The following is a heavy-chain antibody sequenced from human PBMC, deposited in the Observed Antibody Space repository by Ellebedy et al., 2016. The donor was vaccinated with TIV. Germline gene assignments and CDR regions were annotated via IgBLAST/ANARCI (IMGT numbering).Heavy chain of an antibody. CDR2: IHYTGST. CDR3: ARTTAFDV. V-gene: IGHV4-61*01. D-gene: IGHD1-1*01. CDR1: GGSVSSGTYY. J-gene: IGHJ3*01. Sequence: SETLSLXXTVSGGSVSSGTYYWSWIRQPPGKGLEWIGSIHYTGSTSYNPSLKSRVTISADTSKNQFSLRLTSVTTADTAVYYCARTTAFDVWGQGTMVTVSS.